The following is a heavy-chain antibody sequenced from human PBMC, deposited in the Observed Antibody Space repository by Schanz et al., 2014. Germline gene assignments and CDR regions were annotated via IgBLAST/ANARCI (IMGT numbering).Heavy chain of an antibody. CDR3: AKDSTHIDIVLVPTAIDY. CDR1: GFDFNSYS. V-gene: IGHV3-23*04. CDR2: ISASGGST. Sequence: EVRLVESGGGLVQPGGSLRLSCEASGFDFNSYSMNWVRQVPGKGLEWVSTISASGGSTYYADSVKGRFTISRDNSKNTLYLHMNTLRSEDTAVYYCAKDSTHIDIVLVPTAIDYWGQGTLVTVSS. J-gene: IGHJ4*02. D-gene: IGHD2-2*01.